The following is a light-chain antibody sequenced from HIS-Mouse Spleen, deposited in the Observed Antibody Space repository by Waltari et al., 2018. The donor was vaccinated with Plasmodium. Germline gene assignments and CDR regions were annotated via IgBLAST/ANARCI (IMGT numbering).Light chain of an antibody. V-gene: IGLV3-9*01. CDR2: RDS. CDR3: QVWDSSFWV. CDR1: NIGSKN. J-gene: IGLJ3*02. Sequence: SYELTQPLSVSVALGQTARITRGGNNIGSKNVHWYQQKPGQAPVLVIYRDSNRPSGIPERFSGSNSGNTATLTISRAQAGDEADYYCQVWDSSFWVFGGGTKLTVL.